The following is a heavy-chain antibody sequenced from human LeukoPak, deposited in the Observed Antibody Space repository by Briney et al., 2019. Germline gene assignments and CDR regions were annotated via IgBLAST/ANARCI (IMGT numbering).Heavy chain of an antibody. J-gene: IGHJ6*03. D-gene: IGHD3-22*01. CDR2: INPNSGGT. V-gene: IGHV1-2*02. CDR3: ARDGDYDSSGYYYYYYMDV. CDR1: GYTFTGNY. Sequence: ASVKVSCKASGYTFTGNYMHWVRQAPGQGLEWMGWINPNSGGTNYAQKFQGRVTMTRDTSISTAYMELSRLRSDDTAVYYCARDGDYDSSGYYYYYYMDVWGKGTTVTISS.